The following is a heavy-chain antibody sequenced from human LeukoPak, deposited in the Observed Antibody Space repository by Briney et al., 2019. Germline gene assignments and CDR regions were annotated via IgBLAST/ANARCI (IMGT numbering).Heavy chain of an antibody. Sequence: PGRSLRLSCAASGFTFTNFAMSWVRQAPGKGLEWVSGISSSGGSTYYADSVKGRLTISRDNSKNTLYLQMNSLRAEDTAVYYCAKDSISSSWYGGDNWGQGTLVTVSS. CDR1: GFTFTNFA. D-gene: IGHD6-13*01. CDR3: AKDSISSSWYGGDN. J-gene: IGHJ4*02. V-gene: IGHV3-23*01. CDR2: ISSSGGST.